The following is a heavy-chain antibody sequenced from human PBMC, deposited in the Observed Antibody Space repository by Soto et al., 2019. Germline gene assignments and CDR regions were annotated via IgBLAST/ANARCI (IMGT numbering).Heavy chain of an antibody. CDR1: GYSFTSYW. D-gene: IGHD6-19*01. J-gene: IGHJ6*03. CDR2: IYPGDSDT. CDR3: SRQLRSYSSGLQNYYYYMDV. Sequence: GESLKISCKGSGYSFTSYWIGWVRQMPGKGLERMGIIYPGDSDTRYSPSFQGQVTISADKSISTAYLQWSSLKASDTAMYYFSRQLRSYSSGLQNYYYYMDVWGKGTTVTVSS. V-gene: IGHV5-51*01.